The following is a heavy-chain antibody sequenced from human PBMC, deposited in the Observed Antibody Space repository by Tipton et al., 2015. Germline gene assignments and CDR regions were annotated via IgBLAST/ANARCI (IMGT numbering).Heavy chain of an antibody. CDR1: GGSISSSSYY. J-gene: IGHJ4*02. CDR3: ASPSLPHDRGDYYFQS. D-gene: IGHD2-21*02. Sequence: TLSLTCTVSGGSISSSSYYWAWIRQPPGKGLEWIGSLYFSGGTYYNPSLKSRVTISIDRFKNQFSLKLSSATAADTAVYYCASPSLPHDRGDYYFQSWGQGSLVTVSS. V-gene: IGHV4-39*01. CDR2: LYFSGGT.